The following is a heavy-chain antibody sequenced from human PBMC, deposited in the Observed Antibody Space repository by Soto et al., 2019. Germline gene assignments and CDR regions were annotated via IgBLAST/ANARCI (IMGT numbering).Heavy chain of an antibody. CDR2: IVVGSGNT. Sequence: SVKVSCKASGFTFTSSAMQWVRQARGQRLEWIGWIVVGSGNTNYAQKFQERVTITRDMSTSTAYMELSSLRSEDTAVYYCAAEREILWFGEPQTLDYYGMDVWGQGTTVTVSS. D-gene: IGHD3-10*01. V-gene: IGHV1-58*02. J-gene: IGHJ6*02. CDR3: AAEREILWFGEPQTLDYYGMDV. CDR1: GFTFTSSA.